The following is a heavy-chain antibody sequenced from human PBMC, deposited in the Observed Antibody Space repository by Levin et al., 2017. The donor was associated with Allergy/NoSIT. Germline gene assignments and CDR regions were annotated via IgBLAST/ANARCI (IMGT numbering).Heavy chain of an antibody. J-gene: IGHJ4*02. CDR3: AKEGPGRVFDY. Sequence: GGSLRLSCAASGFTFSSYAMHWVRQAPGKGLEWVAFISYDGSDKYYADSVEGRFTISRDDSKNTLYLQMYSLRAEDTAAYYCAKEGPGRVFDYWGQGTLVAVSS. CDR2: ISYDGSDK. V-gene: IGHV3-30*18. CDR1: GFTFSSYA.